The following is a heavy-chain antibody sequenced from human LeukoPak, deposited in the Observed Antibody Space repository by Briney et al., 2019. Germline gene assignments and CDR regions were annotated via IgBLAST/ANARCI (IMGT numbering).Heavy chain of an antibody. CDR3: AKDGTTVTFDTPYYYYYMDV. CDR2: ISGSGGST. Sequence: GGSLRLSCAASGFTFSSYAMSWVRQAPGKGLEWVSAISGSGGSTYYADSVKGRFTISRDNSKNTLYLQMNSLRAEDTAVYYCAKDGTTVTFDTPYYYYYMDVWGKGTTVTVSS. D-gene: IGHD4-17*01. CDR1: GFTFSSYA. V-gene: IGHV3-23*01. J-gene: IGHJ6*03.